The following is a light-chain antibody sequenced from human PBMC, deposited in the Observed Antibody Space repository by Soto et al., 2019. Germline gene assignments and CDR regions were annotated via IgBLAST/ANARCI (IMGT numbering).Light chain of an antibody. CDR1: QDISNY. J-gene: IGKJ1*01. V-gene: IGKV1-33*01. CDR2: DAS. Sequence: DIQMTQSPSSLSASVGDRVTLTCQASQDISNYLNWYQQKPGKAPKLLIYDASNLETGVPSRFSGIGSGTDFTFTISSLQPEDSETYDCQQYDNLPITFGQGTKVEIK. CDR3: QQYDNLPIT.